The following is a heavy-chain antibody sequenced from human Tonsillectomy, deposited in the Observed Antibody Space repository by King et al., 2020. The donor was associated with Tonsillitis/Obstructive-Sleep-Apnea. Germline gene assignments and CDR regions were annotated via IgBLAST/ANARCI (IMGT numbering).Heavy chain of an antibody. J-gene: IGHJ3*02. CDR3: AKDLEWELQGGYAFDI. V-gene: IGHV3-9*01. CDR2: ISWNSGNI. D-gene: IGHD1-26*01. CDR1: GFTFEDYA. Sequence: VQLVESGGGLIQPGRSLRLSCAASGFTFEDYAMHWVRQAPGKGLEWVSSISWNSGNIGYADSVKGRFTISRDNAKNSLYLQMNSLRAEDTALYYCAKDLEWELQGGYAFDIWGQGTMVTVSS.